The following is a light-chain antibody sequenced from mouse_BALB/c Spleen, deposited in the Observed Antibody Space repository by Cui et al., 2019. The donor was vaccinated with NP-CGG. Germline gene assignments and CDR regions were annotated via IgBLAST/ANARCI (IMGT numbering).Light chain of an antibody. CDR2: GTN. CDR3: ALWYSNHWV. Sequence: QAVVTQAYALTTSPGETVTLTCLSSTEAVTTSNYANWVQEKPDHLFTGLIGGTNNRVPGVPARFSGSLIGDKAALTITGAQTEDEAIYFCALWYSNHWVFGGGTKLTVL. V-gene: IGLV1*01. CDR1: TEAVTTSNY. J-gene: IGLJ1*01.